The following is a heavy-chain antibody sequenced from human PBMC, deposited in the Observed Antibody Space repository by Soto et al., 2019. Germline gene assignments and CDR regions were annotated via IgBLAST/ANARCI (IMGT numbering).Heavy chain of an antibody. D-gene: IGHD3-10*01. CDR2: INHSGST. J-gene: IGHJ4*02. V-gene: IGHV4-34*01. Sequence: QVQLQQWGAGLLKRSETLSLTCAVYGGSFSGYSWTWIRQPPGTGLEWIGEINHSGSTNYNPSLKSRVTISVDTSKSQFSLKLTSVTAADTAVYYCARDKITGLFDYWGQGTLVTVSS. CDR1: GGSFSGYS. CDR3: ARDKITGLFDY.